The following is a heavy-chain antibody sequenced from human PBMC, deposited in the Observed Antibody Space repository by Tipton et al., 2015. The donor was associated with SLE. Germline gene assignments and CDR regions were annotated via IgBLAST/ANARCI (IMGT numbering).Heavy chain of an antibody. D-gene: IGHD2/OR15-2a*01. Sequence: TLSLTCSVSGHSIRSGFYWGWIRQSQGKGLEWIGNFYHRGTTYYNPSLKSRVTIAADTSKNHLSLKLTSVTAADTAVYFCARSSSVRTLLWPTFAYWGQGTLVTVSP. CDR2: FYHRGTT. CDR3: ARSSSVRTLLWPTFAY. CDR1: GHSIRSGFY. V-gene: IGHV4-38-2*01. J-gene: IGHJ4*02.